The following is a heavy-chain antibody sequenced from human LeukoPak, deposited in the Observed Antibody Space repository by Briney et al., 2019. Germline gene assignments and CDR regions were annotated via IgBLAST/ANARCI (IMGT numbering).Heavy chain of an antibody. CDR1: GFTFGRNV. J-gene: IGHJ6*03. CDR2: TSYDGNNK. V-gene: IGHV3-30*01. Sequence: PGGSLRLSCAASGFTFGRNVMHWVRQAPGKGLEWVALTSYDGNNKFYADSVKGRFTISRDNSRNTLYLQMNSLRGEDAAVYSCTRGGIPTGPYYYFYYMDVWGKGTAVTVSS. CDR3: TRGGIPTGPYYYFYYMDV. D-gene: IGHD3-10*01.